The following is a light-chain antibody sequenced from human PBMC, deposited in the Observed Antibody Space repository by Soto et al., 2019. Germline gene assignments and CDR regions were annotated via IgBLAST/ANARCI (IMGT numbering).Light chain of an antibody. J-gene: IGLJ2*01. CDR1: SSNIGGTNY. V-gene: IGLV1-47*02. CDR3: ASWDDRLGAVI. CDR2: SNN. Sequence: QSVLTQPPSASGTPGQKVFISCSGSSSNIGGTNYAYWYQQLPGAAPKLLMHSNNLRPSGVPERISGYKFGTAASLAISGLRSEDEAVYYCASWDDRLGAVIFGGGTKGTVL.